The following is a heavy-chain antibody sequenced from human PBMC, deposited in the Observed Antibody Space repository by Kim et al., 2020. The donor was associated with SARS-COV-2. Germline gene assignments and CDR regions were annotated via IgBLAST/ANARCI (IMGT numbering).Heavy chain of an antibody. V-gene: IGHV4-31*03. D-gene: IGHD5-18*01. Sequence: SETLSLTCTVSGGSISSGGYYWSWIRQHPGKGLEWIGYIYYSGSTYYNPSLKSRVTISVDTSKNQFSLKLSSVTAADTAVYYCARGGYSYGQYFDYWGQGTLVTVSS. J-gene: IGHJ4*02. CDR2: IYYSGST. CDR1: GGSISSGGYY. CDR3: ARGGYSYGQYFDY.